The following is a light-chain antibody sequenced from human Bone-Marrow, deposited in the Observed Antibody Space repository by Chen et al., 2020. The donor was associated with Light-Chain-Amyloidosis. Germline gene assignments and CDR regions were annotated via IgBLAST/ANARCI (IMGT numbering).Light chain of an antibody. CDR3: QQYNRYSMWT. J-gene: IGKJ1*01. CDR2: DAS. Sequence: DIQMTQSPSTLSASVGDRVTITCRASQNINNWLAWYQQKPGKAPKLLISDASNLESGVPSRFSGSGSWTEFTLTISSLQPDDFATYHCQQYNRYSMWTFGQGTQVEF. V-gene: IGKV1-5*01. CDR1: QNINNW.